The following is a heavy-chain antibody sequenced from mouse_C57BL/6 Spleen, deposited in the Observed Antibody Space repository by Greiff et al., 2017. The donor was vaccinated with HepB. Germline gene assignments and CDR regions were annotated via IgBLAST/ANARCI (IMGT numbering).Heavy chain of an antibody. D-gene: IGHD1-1*01. CDR1: GYAFSSSW. CDR3: AREEDLLLRFDV. Sequence: VKLMESGPELVKPGASVKISCKASGYAFSSSWMNWVKQRPGKGLEWIGRIYPGDGDTNYNGKFKGKATLTADKSSSTAYMQLSSLTSEDSAVYFCAREEDLLLRFDVWGTGTTVTVSS. V-gene: IGHV1-82*01. J-gene: IGHJ1*03. CDR2: IYPGDGDT.